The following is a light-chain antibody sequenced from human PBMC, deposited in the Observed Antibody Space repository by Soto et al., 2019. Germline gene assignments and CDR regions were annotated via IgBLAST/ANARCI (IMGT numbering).Light chain of an antibody. CDR1: ASNIGSNS. CDR2: DNE. J-gene: IGLJ2*01. Sequence: QSVLTQPPSVSAAPGQTVSISCSGSASNIGSNSVAWYQQIPGTTPKLLIYDNEKRPSGIPGRFSGSKSGAASTLVISGLQTGDEADYYCGTWDTGPSTGVFGGGTKLTVL. V-gene: IGLV1-51*01. CDR3: GTWDTGPSTGV.